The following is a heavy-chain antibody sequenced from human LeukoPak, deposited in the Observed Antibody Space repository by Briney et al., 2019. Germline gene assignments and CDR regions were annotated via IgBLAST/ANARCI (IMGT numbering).Heavy chain of an antibody. Sequence: GGSLRPSCATTGFTFSAYAMSWVRQAPEKGLEWVATITGAADATYHAASVMGRFTVSRDNSKNTLSLQMSSLRGEDTAVYYCAKSWGSGTYTFGYWGQGILVTVSS. CDR2: ITGAADAT. D-gene: IGHD3-10*01. J-gene: IGHJ4*02. CDR3: AKSWGSGTYTFGY. V-gene: IGHV3-23*01. CDR1: GFTFSAYA.